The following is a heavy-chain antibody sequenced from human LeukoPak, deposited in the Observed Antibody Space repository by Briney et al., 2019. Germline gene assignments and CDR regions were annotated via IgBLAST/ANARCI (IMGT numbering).Heavy chain of an antibody. V-gene: IGHV4-34*01. CDR2: INHSGST. D-gene: IGHD6-13*01. Sequence: PSETLSLTCAVYGGSFSGYYWSWIRQPPGKGLEWIGEINHSGSTNYNPSLKSRVTISVDTSKNQSSLKLSSVTAADTAVYYCACSGIAAAGTDYWGQGTLVTVSS. J-gene: IGHJ4*02. CDR3: ACSGIAAAGTDY. CDR1: GGSFSGYY.